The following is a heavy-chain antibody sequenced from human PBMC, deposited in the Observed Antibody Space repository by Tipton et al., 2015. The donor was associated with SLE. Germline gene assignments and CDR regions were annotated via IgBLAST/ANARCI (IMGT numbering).Heavy chain of an antibody. J-gene: IGHJ3*02. CDR1: GDSVSSNRAA. CDR3: AREGWLERSLAAFDI. CDR2: TYHRSKWYH. Sequence: GLVKPSQTLSLTCDISGDSVSSNRAAWNWFRQSPSRGLEWLGRTYHRSKWYHDYAESVTSLVIINPDTSKNQVSLHLNSMTPEDTAMYYCAREGWLERSLAAFDIWGQGTTVTVSS. V-gene: IGHV6-1*01. D-gene: IGHD1-1*01.